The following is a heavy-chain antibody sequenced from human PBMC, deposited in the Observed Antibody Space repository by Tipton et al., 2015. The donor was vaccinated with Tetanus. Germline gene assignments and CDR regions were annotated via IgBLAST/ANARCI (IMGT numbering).Heavy chain of an antibody. CDR2: IYQSGSA. CDR3: ARRRYDWNRGGFDI. CDR1: GGSIRSSHW. J-gene: IGHJ3*02. D-gene: IGHD1-20*01. V-gene: IGHV4-4*02. Sequence: GLVKPSGTLSLTCAISGGSIRSSHWWTWIRQPPGKGLEWIGEIYQSGSANYNPSLQSRVTLSVDTSNKQISLRLDSVTAADTAVYYCARRRYDWNRGGFDIWGQGTMVTVSS.